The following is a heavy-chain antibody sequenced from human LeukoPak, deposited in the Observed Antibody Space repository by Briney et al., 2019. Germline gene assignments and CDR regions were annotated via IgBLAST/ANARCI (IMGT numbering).Heavy chain of an antibody. CDR3: VKEDSYWYDSSGSPT. CDR2: ISANGGST. D-gene: IGHD3-22*01. V-gene: IGHV3-64D*06. CDR1: GFTFSRFF. Sequence: GGSLRLSCSASGFTFSRFFMHWARQAPGEGLEYVSGISANGGSTYYADPVKGRFTISRDNSKNTVSLQMSSLRAEDTAVYYCVKEDSYWYDSSGSPTWGQGTTVTVSS. J-gene: IGHJ3*01.